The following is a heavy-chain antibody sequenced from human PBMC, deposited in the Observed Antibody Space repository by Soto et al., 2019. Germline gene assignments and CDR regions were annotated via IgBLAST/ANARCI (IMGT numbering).Heavy chain of an antibody. CDR2: IYHSGST. CDR3: ATSYYNFWSGYYLAYFDY. D-gene: IGHD3-3*01. V-gene: IGHV4-31*03. J-gene: IGHJ4*02. CDR1: GGSISSGGYY. Sequence: PSETLSLTCTVSGGSISSGGYYWSWIRQHPGKGLEWIGYIYHSGSTNYNPSVKSRVTISVDTYKKQFSLKLSSVTAADTAVYYCATSYYNFWSGYYLAYFDYWGQGTLVTVSS.